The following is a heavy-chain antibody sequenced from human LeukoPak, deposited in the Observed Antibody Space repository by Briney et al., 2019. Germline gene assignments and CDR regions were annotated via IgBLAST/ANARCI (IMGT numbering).Heavy chain of an antibody. D-gene: IGHD3-22*01. V-gene: IGHV4-31*03. CDR1: GGSISSGGYY. J-gene: IGHJ4*02. CDR3: ARDNRNYYDSSGYLF. CDR2: IYYSGST. Sequence: PSETLSLTCTVSGGSISSGGYYWSWIRQHPGKGLEWIGYIYYSGSTYYNPSLKSRVTISVDTSKNQFSLKLSSVTAADTAVYYCARDNRNYYDSSGYLFWGQGTLVTVSS.